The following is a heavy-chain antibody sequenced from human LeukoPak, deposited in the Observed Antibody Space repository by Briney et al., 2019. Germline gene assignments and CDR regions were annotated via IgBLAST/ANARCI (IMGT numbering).Heavy chain of an antibody. D-gene: IGHD4-23*01. J-gene: IGHJ3*02. CDR3: AHRGGGKSAFDI. Sequence: SGPTLVNPTQTLTLTCTFSEFSLSTSGVAVGWIRQPPRKALEWLALIYWNDDKRYSPILKSRLTITKDSSKNQVVLTMTNMDPGDTATYYCAHRGGGKSAFDIWGQGTMVTVSS. CDR1: EFSLSTSGVA. CDR2: IYWNDDK. V-gene: IGHV2-5*01.